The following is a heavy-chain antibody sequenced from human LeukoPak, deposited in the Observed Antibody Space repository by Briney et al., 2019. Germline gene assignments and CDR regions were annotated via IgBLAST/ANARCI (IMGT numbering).Heavy chain of an antibody. CDR3: ARASYYGSGRYLDY. Sequence: GGSLRLFCAASGFIVSSNFMSWVRQAPGKGLEWVSVIYTSGRTEYADSVNGRFTISRDNAKNTLYLQMNSLRAEDTAVYYCARASYYGSGRYLDYWGQGTLVTVSS. CDR2: IYTSGRT. D-gene: IGHD3-10*01. V-gene: IGHV3-53*01. CDR1: GFIVSSNF. J-gene: IGHJ4*02.